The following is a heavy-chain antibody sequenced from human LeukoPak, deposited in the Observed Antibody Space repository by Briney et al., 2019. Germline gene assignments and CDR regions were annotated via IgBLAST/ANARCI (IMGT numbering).Heavy chain of an antibody. V-gene: IGHV3-11*04. J-gene: IGHJ4*02. Sequence: GRSLTLSCAASGFTFSDYYMSWIRHAPGKGLEWLSYISSSASTIYYADSVKGRFTISRDNAKNSLYLQMNSLRAEDTAVYYCARDQVGATHYWGQGTLVTVSS. CDR3: ARDQVGATHY. CDR2: ISSSASTI. CDR1: GFTFSDYY. D-gene: IGHD1-26*01.